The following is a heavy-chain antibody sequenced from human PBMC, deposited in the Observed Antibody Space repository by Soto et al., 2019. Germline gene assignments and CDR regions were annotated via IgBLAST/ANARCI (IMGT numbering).Heavy chain of an antibody. J-gene: IGHJ5*02. D-gene: IGHD2-2*01. CDR1: GYSVTSYW. Sequence: GESLKISCKGSGYSVTSYWIGWVRQMPGKGLEWMGIIYPGDSDTRYGPSFHGQFTISADKSISTAYLQWSSLKASDTAMYYCARFYCSNTSCSPNWFDPWCKGTLVTVSS. V-gene: IGHV5-51*01. CDR2: IYPGDSDT. CDR3: ARFYCSNTSCSPNWFDP.